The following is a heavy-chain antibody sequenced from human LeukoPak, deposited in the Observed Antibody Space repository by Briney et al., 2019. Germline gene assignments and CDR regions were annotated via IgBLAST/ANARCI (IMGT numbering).Heavy chain of an antibody. J-gene: IGHJ4*02. Sequence: KYGESLKISCKGSGYNYSDYWIAWVRQMPGKGLEWMGIIYPGDSDTKYSPSFQGQVTISADKSISTAYLQWSSLKASDTAMYYCARPSLEGVVVSFDYWGQGTLVTASS. CDR1: GYNYSDYW. CDR3: ARPSLEGVVVSFDY. V-gene: IGHV5-51*01. D-gene: IGHD2-15*01. CDR2: IYPGDSDT.